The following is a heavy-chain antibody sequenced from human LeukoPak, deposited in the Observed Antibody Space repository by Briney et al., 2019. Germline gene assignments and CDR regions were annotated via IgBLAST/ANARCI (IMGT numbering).Heavy chain of an antibody. D-gene: IGHD2-15*01. CDR2: TYYSGST. CDR3: ARLIGSYYYCYMDV. V-gene: IGHV4-39*01. Sequence: SETLSLTCTVSGGSISSSSYYWGWIRQPPGKGLEWIGSTYYSGSTYYNPSLKSRVTISADTSKNQFSLKLSSVTAADATVYYCARLIGSYYYCYMDVWGKGNTVTVSS. J-gene: IGHJ6*03. CDR1: GGSISSSSYY.